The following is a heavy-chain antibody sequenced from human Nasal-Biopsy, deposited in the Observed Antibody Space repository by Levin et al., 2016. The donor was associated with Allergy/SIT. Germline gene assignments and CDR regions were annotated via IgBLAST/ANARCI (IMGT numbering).Heavy chain of an antibody. J-gene: IGHJ4*02. Sequence: ESLKISCEASGFPFGGYAMTWVRQAPGKGLEWVSALSGTSTDTHYAESVRGRFTISRDNSRNTLFLQMNGLTAGDTALYYCARTQTGIIDYWGQGTLVTVSS. CDR3: ARTQTGIIDY. D-gene: IGHD3-16*01. CDR1: GFPFGGYA. V-gene: IGHV3-23*01. CDR2: LSGTSTDT.